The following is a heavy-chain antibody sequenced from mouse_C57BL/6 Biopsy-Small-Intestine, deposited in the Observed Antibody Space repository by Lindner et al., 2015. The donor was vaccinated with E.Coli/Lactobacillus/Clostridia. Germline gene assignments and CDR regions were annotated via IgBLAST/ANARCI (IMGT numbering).Heavy chain of an antibody. CDR3: ARGDYDWFAY. CDR1: GFNIKDDY. V-gene: IGHV14-3*01. CDR2: IDPANGNT. J-gene: IGHJ3*01. Sequence: VQLQESGAELVRPGASVKLSCTASGFNIKDDYMYWVKQRPEQGLEWIGRIDPANGNTKYDPKFQDKATITADTSSNTAYLQLSSLTSEDTAIYYCARGDYDWFAYWGQGTLVTVSA. D-gene: IGHD2-4*01.